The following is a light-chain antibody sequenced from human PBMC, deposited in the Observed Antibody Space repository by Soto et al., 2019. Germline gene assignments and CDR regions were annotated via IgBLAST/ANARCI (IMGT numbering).Light chain of an antibody. CDR1: SSDVGGYNY. CDR3: SSYTSRSTVI. CDR2: EVS. Sequence: QSALTQPASVSGSPGQSITIFCTGTSSDVGGYNYVSWYQQHPGKAPKLMIYEVSNRPSGVSNRFSGSKSGNTDSLTISGLQAEDEADYYCSSYTSRSTVIFCGGSTLTVL. V-gene: IGLV2-14*01. J-gene: IGLJ2*01.